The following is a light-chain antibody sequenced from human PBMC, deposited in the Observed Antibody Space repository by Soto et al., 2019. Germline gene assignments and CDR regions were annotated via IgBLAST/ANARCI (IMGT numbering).Light chain of an antibody. CDR2: DAS. J-gene: IGKJ4*01. CDR3: HQYAYSPLT. V-gene: IGKV3-20*01. CDR1: QTVGKNY. Sequence: EIVLTQSPGTLSLSPGESATLSCRASQTVGKNYLAWFQHKPGQAPRLLIYDASSRATGVPDTFSGSGSGTDFTLTVSTLEPEDVAVAYCHQYAYSPLTCGGGTKVQIK.